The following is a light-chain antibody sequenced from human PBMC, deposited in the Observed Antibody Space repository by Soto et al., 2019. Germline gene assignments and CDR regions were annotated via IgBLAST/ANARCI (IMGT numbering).Light chain of an antibody. J-gene: IGLJ2*01. V-gene: IGLV2-11*01. CDR2: DVS. Sequence: QSALTQPRSVSVSPGQSVTISCTGTSSDVGGYDFVSCYQQHPGKAPKLMISDVSKRPSGVPDRFSGSKSGNTASLTISGLQAEDEADYYCCSYAGDLALFGGGTKVTVL. CDR3: CSYAGDLAL. CDR1: SSDVGGYDF.